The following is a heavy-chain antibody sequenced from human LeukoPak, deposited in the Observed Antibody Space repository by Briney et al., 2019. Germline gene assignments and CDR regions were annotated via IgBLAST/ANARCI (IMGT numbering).Heavy chain of an antibody. J-gene: IGHJ4*02. Sequence: GGSLRLSCAAPGFTFSSYAMHWVRQAPGKGLEWVAVISYDGSNKYYADSVKGRFTISRDNSKNTLYLQMNSLRAEDTAVYYCARELSMMVRGVIIRGYFDYWGQGTLVTVSS. D-gene: IGHD3-10*01. CDR3: ARELSMMVRGVIIRGYFDY. CDR2: ISYDGSNK. V-gene: IGHV3-30-3*01. CDR1: GFTFSSYA.